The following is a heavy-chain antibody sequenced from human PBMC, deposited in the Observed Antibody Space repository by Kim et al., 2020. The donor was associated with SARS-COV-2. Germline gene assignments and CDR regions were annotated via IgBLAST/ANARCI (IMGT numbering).Heavy chain of an antibody. CDR2: IYTSGST. V-gene: IGHV4-4*07. CDR1: GGSISSYY. D-gene: IGHD1-26*01. Sequence: SETLSLTCTVSGGSISSYYWSWIRQPAGKGLEWIGRIYTSGSTNYNPSLKSRVTMSVDTSKNQFSLKLSSVTAADTAVYYCARDLTVGATTVWFDPWGQGTLVTVSS. J-gene: IGHJ5*02. CDR3: ARDLTVGATTVWFDP.